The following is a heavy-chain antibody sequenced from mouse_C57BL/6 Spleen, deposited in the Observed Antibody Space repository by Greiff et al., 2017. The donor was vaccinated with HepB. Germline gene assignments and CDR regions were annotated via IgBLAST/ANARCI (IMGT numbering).Heavy chain of an antibody. J-gene: IGHJ4*01. CDR3: ARVGYDEVDAMDY. D-gene: IGHD2-2*01. Sequence: EVQRVEPEGGLVQPGSSMKLSCTASGFTFSDYYMAWVRQVPEKGLEWVANINYDGSSTYYLDSLKSRFIISRDNAKNNLYLQMSRLKSEDPATYYCARVGYDEVDAMDYGGQGTSVTVSS. CDR2: INYDGSST. V-gene: IGHV5-16*01. CDR1: GFTFSDYY.